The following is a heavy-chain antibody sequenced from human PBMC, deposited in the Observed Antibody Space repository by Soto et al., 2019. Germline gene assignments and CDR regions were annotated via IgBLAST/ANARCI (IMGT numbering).Heavy chain of an antibody. V-gene: IGHV2-5*02. J-gene: IGHJ5*02. Sequence: QITLKESGPTLVKPTQTLTLTCTFSGFSLSTSGVGVGWIRQPPGKALEWLALIYWDDDKRYSPSLKSRLTITKYTSKNQVVLTMTNMDPVDTATYYCAPTYYYDSSGYYYVHPWGQGTLVTVSS. CDR1: GFSLSTSGVG. D-gene: IGHD3-22*01. CDR3: APTYYYDSSGYYYVHP. CDR2: IYWDDDK.